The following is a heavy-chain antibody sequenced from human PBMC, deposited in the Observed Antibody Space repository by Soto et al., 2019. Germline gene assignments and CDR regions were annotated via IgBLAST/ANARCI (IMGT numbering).Heavy chain of an antibody. Sequence: QVQLVQSGAEVKKPGASVKVSCKASGYTFTSYGISWVRQAPGQGLEWMGWISAYNGNTNYAQKLQGRVTMTTDTSXNTAHMDLSSLRSDDTAVYYCAGSGRGRSWPTPFDYWGQGSLVIFAS. J-gene: IGHJ4*02. V-gene: IGHV1-18*01. CDR2: ISAYNGNT. D-gene: IGHD6-13*01. CDR3: AGSGRGRSWPTPFDY. CDR1: GYTFTSYG.